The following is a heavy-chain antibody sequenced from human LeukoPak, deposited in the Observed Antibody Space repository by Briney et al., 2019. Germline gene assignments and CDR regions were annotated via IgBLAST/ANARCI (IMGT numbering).Heavy chain of an antibody. V-gene: IGHV3-21*01. CDR1: GFTFSSYS. Sequence: GGSLRLSCAASGFTFSSYSMIWVRQAPGKGLEWVSSISSSSSYIYDADSVKGRFTVSRDNAKNSLYLQMNSLRAEDTAVCYCASSYRPNLAQFDYWGQGILVTVSS. CDR2: ISSSSSYI. D-gene: IGHD3-16*02. CDR3: ASSYRPNLAQFDY. J-gene: IGHJ4*02.